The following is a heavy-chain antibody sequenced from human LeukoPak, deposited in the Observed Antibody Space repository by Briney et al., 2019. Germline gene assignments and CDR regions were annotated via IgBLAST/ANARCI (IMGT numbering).Heavy chain of an antibody. Sequence: PGGSLRLSCAAPGFAFSRYVMHWVRQAPGKGLEWVAFIRFDETTTYYADSVKGRFIVSRDNSKNTLWLQMNNMRPDDTGVYFCTSSGVMTATSVFDYWGQGTVATVS. J-gene: IGHJ4*02. CDR3: TSSGVMTATSVFDY. V-gene: IGHV3-30*02. CDR1: GFAFSRYV. CDR2: IRFDETTT. D-gene: IGHD2-21*02.